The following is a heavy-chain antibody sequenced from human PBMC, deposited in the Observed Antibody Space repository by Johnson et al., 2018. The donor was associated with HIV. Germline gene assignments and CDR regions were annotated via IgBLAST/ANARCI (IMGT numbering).Heavy chain of an antibody. CDR2: ISYDGSNK. Sequence: LLVESGGGVVQPGRSLRLSCAASGFTFSSYGMHWVRQAPGKGLEWVAVISYDGSNKYYADSVKGRFTISRDNSKNTLYLQMNSLRAEDTAVHYCARDGGNDYGDYVGGGALDIWGQGTMVTVSS. V-gene: IGHV3-30*19. D-gene: IGHD4-17*01. J-gene: IGHJ3*02. CDR3: ARDGGNDYGDYVGGGALDI. CDR1: GFTFSSYG.